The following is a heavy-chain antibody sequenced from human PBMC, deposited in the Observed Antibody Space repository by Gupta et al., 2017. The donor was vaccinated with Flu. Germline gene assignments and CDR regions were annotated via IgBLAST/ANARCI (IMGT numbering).Heavy chain of an antibody. CDR2: ARKKINSYTI. J-gene: IGHJ4*02. Sequence: SDYYMHWVGQAPGKGLEWVGRARKKINSYTIEYAASVVGRFTISRDDSQNSLFLQMDNLKTEDTAVYFCACTPDGALGFDLWGQGIVVTVAS. V-gene: IGHV3-72*01. CDR3: ACTPDGALGFDL. D-gene: IGHD1-26*01. CDR1: SDYY.